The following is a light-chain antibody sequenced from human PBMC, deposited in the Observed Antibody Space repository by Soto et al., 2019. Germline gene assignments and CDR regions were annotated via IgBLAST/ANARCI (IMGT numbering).Light chain of an antibody. V-gene: IGLV1-40*01. J-gene: IGLJ1*01. CDR3: QSYDSSLSGRYV. Sequence: QCVLTQPPSVTGAPGRRVTISCTGSSSNIGAGYDVHWYQQLPGTAPKLLIYGNSNRPSGVPDRFSGSKSGTSASLAITGLQAEDEADYYCQSYDSSLSGRYVFGTGTKVTVL. CDR1: SSNIGAGYD. CDR2: GNS.